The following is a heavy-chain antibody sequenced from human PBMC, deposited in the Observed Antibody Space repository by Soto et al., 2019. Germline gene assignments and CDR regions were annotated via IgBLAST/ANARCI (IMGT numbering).Heavy chain of an antibody. CDR2: ILPLFGTV. Sequence: QVQLVQSGAEVKKPGSSVKVSCKASGGTFSSYAISWVRQAPGQGLEWMGGILPLFGTVNYAQKFQGRVTITADESTSTAYMELSSLRSEDTDVYYCSRVGGSDQFDYWGQGTLVTVSS. CDR3: SRVGGSDQFDY. CDR1: GGTFSSYA. J-gene: IGHJ4*02. V-gene: IGHV1-69*12. D-gene: IGHD3-16*01.